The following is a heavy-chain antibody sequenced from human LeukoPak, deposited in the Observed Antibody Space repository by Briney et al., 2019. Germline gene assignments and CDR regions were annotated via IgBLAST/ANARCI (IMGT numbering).Heavy chain of an antibody. CDR1: GGTFSSYA. CDR2: IIPIFGTA. J-gene: IGHJ4*02. CDR3: ARVTMVRGPNYDDY. D-gene: IGHD3-10*01. Sequence: SVKVSCKASGGTFSSYAISWVRQAPGQGLEWMGGIIPIFGTANYAQKFQGRVTITADESTSTAYMELSSLRSEDTAVYYCARVTMVRGPNYDDYWGQGTLVTVSS. V-gene: IGHV1-69*13.